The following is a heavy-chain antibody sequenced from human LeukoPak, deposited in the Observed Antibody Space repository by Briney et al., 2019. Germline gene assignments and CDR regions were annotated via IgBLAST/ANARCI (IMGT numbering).Heavy chain of an antibody. CDR1: GFTFSSYA. CDR2: ISSSGSAI. Sequence: GGSLRLSCAASGFTFSSYAMSWIRQAPGKGLEWVSYISSSGSAIYYADSVKGRFTISRDNAKNSLYLQMNSLRAEDTAVYYCARARAKWLPRSYYFDYWGQGTLVTVSS. CDR3: ARARAKWLPRSYYFDY. J-gene: IGHJ4*02. V-gene: IGHV3-11*04. D-gene: IGHD5-12*01.